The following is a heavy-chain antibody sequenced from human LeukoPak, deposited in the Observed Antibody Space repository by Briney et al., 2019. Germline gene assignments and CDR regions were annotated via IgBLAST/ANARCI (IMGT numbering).Heavy chain of an antibody. CDR2: ISGSGGST. Sequence: PGGSLRLSCAASGFTFSSYAMSWVRQAPGKGLEWVSAISGSGGSTYYADSVKGRFTISRDNSKNTLYLQMSSLRAEDTAVYYCAKDPASWSQGYFDYWGQGTLVTVAS. CDR3: AKDPASWSQGYFDY. D-gene: IGHD6-13*01. J-gene: IGHJ4*02. CDR1: GFTFSSYA. V-gene: IGHV3-23*01.